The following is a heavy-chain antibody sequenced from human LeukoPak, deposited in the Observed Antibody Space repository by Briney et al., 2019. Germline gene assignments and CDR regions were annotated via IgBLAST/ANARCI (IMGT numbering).Heavy chain of an antibody. CDR3: ARGASSWEYTTFDV. CDR1: GFTFSSYW. Sequence: GGSLRLSCAASGFTFSSYWMHWVRQAPGKGLEWVSTIGGSGVTKFYADSVAGRFTISRDNSNNALFLQMNNLRAEDMAIYYCARGASSWEYTTFDVWGQGAIVTVSS. J-gene: IGHJ3*01. D-gene: IGHD6-13*01. V-gene: IGHV3-23*01. CDR2: IGGSGVTK.